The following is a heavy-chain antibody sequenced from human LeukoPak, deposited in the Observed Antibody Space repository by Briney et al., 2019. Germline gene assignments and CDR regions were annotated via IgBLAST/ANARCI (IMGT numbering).Heavy chain of an antibody. CDR2: IKQDGSEK. CDR3: ARDSDSSSWYGGYYYYGMDV. CDR1: GFTFSSYW. Sequence: GGSLRLSCAASGFTFSSYWMSWVRQAPGKGLEWVANIKQDGSEKYYVDSVKGRFTISRDNSKNTLYLQMNSLRAEDTAVYYCARDSDSSSWYGGYYYYGMDVWGQGTTVTVSS. J-gene: IGHJ6*02. V-gene: IGHV3-7*01. D-gene: IGHD6-13*01.